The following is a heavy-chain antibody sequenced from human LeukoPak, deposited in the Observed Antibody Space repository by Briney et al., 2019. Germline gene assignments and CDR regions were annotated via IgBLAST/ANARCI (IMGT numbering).Heavy chain of an antibody. D-gene: IGHD3-22*01. CDR2: INPSGGST. J-gene: IGHJ4*02. CDR3: ARDSRPSYDSSGSYYPGDY. Sequence: ASVKVSCKASGYTFTSYYMHWVRQAPGQGLEWMAIINPSGGSTSYAQKFQGRVTMTRDTSTSTVYMELSSLRSEDTAVYYCARDSRPSYDSSGSYYPGDYWGQGTLVTVSS. V-gene: IGHV1-46*01. CDR1: GYTFTSYY.